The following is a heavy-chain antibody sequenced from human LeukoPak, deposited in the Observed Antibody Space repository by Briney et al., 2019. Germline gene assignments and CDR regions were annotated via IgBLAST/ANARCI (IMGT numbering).Heavy chain of an antibody. CDR1: GFPYGSTS. J-gene: IGHJ4*02. V-gene: IGHV3-74*01. CDR3: SRGHYGPDY. Sequence: PGGSLRLSCTVSGFPYGSTSMHWVRQAPGKGLEWVSGIQRDGTSPTYADSVKGRVIISRDNAKGSVYLQKNMLRAKDTAVYYCSRGHYGPDYWGQGTLVTVSS. CDR2: IQRDGTSP. D-gene: IGHD3-16*01.